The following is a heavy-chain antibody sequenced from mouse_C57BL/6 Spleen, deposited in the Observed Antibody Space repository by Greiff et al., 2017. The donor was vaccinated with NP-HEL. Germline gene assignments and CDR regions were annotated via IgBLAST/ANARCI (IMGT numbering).Heavy chain of an antibody. D-gene: IGHD4-1*01. Sequence: QVQLQQSGAELVRPGASVTLSCKASGYTFTDYEMHWVKQTPGHGLEWIGAIDPETGGTDYNQKFKGKATLTADKSSSTAYMALRSLTSEDSAVYYCSLTGTGDYAMDYWGQGTSVTVSS. CDR1: GYTFTDYE. J-gene: IGHJ4*01. CDR3: SLTGTGDYAMDY. V-gene: IGHV1-15*01. CDR2: IDPETGGT.